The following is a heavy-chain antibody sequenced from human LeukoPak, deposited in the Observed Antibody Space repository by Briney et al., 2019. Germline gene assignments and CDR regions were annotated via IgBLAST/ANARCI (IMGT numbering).Heavy chain of an antibody. J-gene: IGHJ4*02. CDR1: GYTFTGYY. CDR3: AKDIREAVAGTSADD. Sequence: GASVKVSCKASGYTFTGYYMHWVRQAPGQGLEWMGWINPNSGGTNYAQKFQGRVTMTRDTSISTAYMELSSLRSEDTALYYCAKDIREAVAGTSADDWGQGTLVTVSS. CDR2: INPNSGGT. V-gene: IGHV1-2*02. D-gene: IGHD6-19*01.